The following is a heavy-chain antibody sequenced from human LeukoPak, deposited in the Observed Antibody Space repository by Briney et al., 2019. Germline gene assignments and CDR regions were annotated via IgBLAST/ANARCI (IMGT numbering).Heavy chain of an antibody. Sequence: GGSLRLSCAASGFTFSSYAMSWVRQAPGKGLEWVSAISGSGGSTYYADSVKGWFTISRDNSKNTLYLQMNSLRAEDTAVYYCAKDPAGSGTHDRYFDYWGQGTLVTVSS. J-gene: IGHJ4*02. CDR2: ISGSGGST. CDR1: GFTFSSYA. V-gene: IGHV3-23*01. D-gene: IGHD3-10*01. CDR3: AKDPAGSGTHDRYFDY.